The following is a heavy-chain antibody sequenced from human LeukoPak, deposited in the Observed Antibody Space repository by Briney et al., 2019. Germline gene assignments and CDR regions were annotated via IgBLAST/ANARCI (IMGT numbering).Heavy chain of an antibody. J-gene: IGHJ3*02. D-gene: IGHD2-21*02. V-gene: IGHV4-4*07. CDR3: ARDRHSAGDCLEPPNLDAFDI. Sequence: PSPTLSLTCTVSGGSISSSYWGSSRQPAGKGLEWIGRIYTSGSTKSNPSLKSRVTMSVDPSKNQFSLKLSSVTAADTAVYYCARDRHSAGDCLEPPNLDAFDIWGQGTMVTVSS. CDR1: GGSISSSY. CDR2: IYTSGST.